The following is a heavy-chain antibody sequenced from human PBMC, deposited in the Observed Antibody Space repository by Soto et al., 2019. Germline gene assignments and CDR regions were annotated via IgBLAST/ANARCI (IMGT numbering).Heavy chain of an antibody. D-gene: IGHD3-16*02. CDR1: GYSLTELS. J-gene: IGHJ4*02. V-gene: IGHV1-24*01. CDR3: ATDLFPDYADAWVTFRPADY. Sequence: ASVKLSCKVSGYSLTELSMHWVRQAPGKGLEWMGVFDAEDGAASYAQNFQGRVTMTVDTSTDTAYMEVTSLRSEDTAVYYCATDLFPDYADAWVTFRPADYWGQGTQVTVSS. CDR2: FDAEDGAA.